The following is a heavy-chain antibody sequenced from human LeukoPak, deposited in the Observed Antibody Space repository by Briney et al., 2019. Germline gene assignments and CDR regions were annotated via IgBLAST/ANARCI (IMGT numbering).Heavy chain of an antibody. CDR2: INSDGSST. CDR1: GFTFSSYW. CDR3: ARDRGYCSGGSCYDTDY. Sequence: PGGSLRLSCAASGFTFSSYWMHWVRQAPGKGLVWVSRINSDGSSTSYADSVKGRFTISRDNAKNTLYLQMNSLRAEDTAVYYCARDRGYCSGGSCYDTDYWGQGTLVTVSS. D-gene: IGHD2-15*01. J-gene: IGHJ4*02. V-gene: IGHV3-74*01.